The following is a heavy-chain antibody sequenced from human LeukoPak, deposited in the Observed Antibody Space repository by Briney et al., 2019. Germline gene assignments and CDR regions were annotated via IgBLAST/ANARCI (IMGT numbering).Heavy chain of an antibody. Sequence: WASVKVSCKASGYIFTGYYMHWVRQAPGQGLEWMGWINLNSGGTNYAQNFQGRVTMTRDTSISTAYMELSRLRSDDTAVYYCARDRVTTNTPYFDYWGQGTLVTVSS. V-gene: IGHV1-2*02. CDR2: INLNSGGT. CDR1: GYIFTGYY. D-gene: IGHD4-17*01. CDR3: ARDRVTTNTPYFDY. J-gene: IGHJ4*02.